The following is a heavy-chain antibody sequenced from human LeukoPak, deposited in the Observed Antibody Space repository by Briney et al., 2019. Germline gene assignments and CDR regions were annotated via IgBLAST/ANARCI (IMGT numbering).Heavy chain of an antibody. CDR1: GYPFSDYY. CDR3: ARQMSPLMSPLEF. Sequence: VAPVTVSCKTSGYPFSDYYILWVRQAPGQGLEWMGWINPNRGGTNSAPKFRGRVTMTSDTSITTAYMELRSLRSDDTAVYYCARQMSPLMSPLEFWGQGTLVSVSS. V-gene: IGHV1-2*02. CDR2: INPNRGGT. J-gene: IGHJ4*02.